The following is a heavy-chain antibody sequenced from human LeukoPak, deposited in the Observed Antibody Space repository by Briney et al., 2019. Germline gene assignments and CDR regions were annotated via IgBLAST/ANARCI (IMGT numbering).Heavy chain of an antibody. V-gene: IGHV3-48*02. J-gene: IGHJ4*02. CDR3: ARVGELDY. Sequence: PGGSLRPSCAASGFTFSSYSMNWVRQAPGKGLEWVSYISSSSSTIYYADSVKGRFTISRDNAQNSVYLQMNSLRDEDTAVYYCARVGELDYWGQGTLVTVSS. D-gene: IGHD1-26*01. CDR1: GFTFSSYS. CDR2: ISSSSSTI.